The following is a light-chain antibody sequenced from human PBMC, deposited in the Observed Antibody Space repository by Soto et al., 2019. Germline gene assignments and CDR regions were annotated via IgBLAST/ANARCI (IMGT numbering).Light chain of an antibody. V-gene: IGKV3-20*01. J-gene: IGKJ2*01. CDR2: GAS. CDR3: QHFGYSPQKYT. Sequence: EVVLTQSPGTLSLSPGERATLSCRASQTVSSSHLAWYQQKPGQAPRLLIYGASARATDIPDRFSGSGSGTDLTLTISRLEPEDFAVYYCQHFGYSPQKYTFGQGTKLEIK. CDR1: QTVSSSH.